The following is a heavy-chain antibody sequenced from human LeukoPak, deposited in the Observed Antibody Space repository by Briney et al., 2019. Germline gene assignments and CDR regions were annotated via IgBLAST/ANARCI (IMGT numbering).Heavy chain of an antibody. CDR3: AKVGDILTGYLHN. V-gene: IGHV3-23*01. CDR1: GFTFSSYG. Sequence: PGGSLRLSCAASGFTFSSYGMSWVRQAPGKGLEWVSAISGSGDSTYYADSVKGRFTISRDNSKNTLYLQMNSLRAEDTAVYYCAKVGDILTGYLHNWGQGTLVTVSS. J-gene: IGHJ4*02. D-gene: IGHD3-9*01. CDR2: ISGSGDST.